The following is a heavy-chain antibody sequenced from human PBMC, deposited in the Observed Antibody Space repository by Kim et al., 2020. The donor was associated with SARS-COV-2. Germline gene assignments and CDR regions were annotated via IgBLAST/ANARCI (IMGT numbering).Heavy chain of an antibody. J-gene: IGHJ6*02. V-gene: IGHV3-74*01. Sequence: GGSLRLSCAASGFTFSSYWMHWVRQAPGKGLVWVSRINSDGSSTSYADSVKGRFTISRDNAKNTLYLQMNSLRAEDTAVYYCARNMVRGVKKITYYYYGMDVWGQGTTVTVSS. CDR1: GFTFSSYW. D-gene: IGHD3-10*01. CDR3: ARNMVRGVKKITYYYYGMDV. CDR2: INSDGSST.